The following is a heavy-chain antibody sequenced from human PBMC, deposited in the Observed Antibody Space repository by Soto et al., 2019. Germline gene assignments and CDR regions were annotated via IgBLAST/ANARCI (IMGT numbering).Heavy chain of an antibody. CDR2: ISWNSGSI. V-gene: IGHV3-9*01. D-gene: IGHD3-3*01. J-gene: IGHJ3*02. Sequence: GGSLRLSCAASGFTFDDYAMHWVRQAPGKGLEWVSGISWNSGSIGYADSVKGRFTISRDNAKNSLYLQMNSLRAEDTALYYCAKDLDVREGAFDIWGQGTMVTVSS. CDR1: GFTFDDYA. CDR3: AKDLDVREGAFDI.